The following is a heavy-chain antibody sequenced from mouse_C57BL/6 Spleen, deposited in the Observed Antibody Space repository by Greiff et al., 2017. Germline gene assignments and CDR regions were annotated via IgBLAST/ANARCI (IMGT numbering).Heavy chain of an antibody. Sequence: VKLVESGAELARPGASVKLSCKASGYTFTSYGISWVKQRTGQGLEWIGEIYPRSGNTYYNEKFKGKATLTADKSSSTAYMELRSLTSEDSAVYFCARSPGGNSYYYAMDYWGQGTSVTVSS. CDR2: IYPRSGNT. CDR1: GYTFTSYG. V-gene: IGHV1-81*01. CDR3: ARSPGGNSYYYAMDY. J-gene: IGHJ4*01. D-gene: IGHD2-1*01.